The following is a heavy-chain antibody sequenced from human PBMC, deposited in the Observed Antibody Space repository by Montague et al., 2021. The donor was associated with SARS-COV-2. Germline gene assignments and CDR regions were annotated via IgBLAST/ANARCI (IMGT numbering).Heavy chain of an antibody. V-gene: IGHV1-18*01. Sequence: SAKVSCKASGYIFSSYSISWVRQAPGQGLEWMGWISTYDYKTNYAQMVQGRVTVTTDTSTSTVYMELRSLRSDDTAVYYCARDWYCRGGRCHNTFDIWGQGTLVTVSS. D-gene: IGHD2-15*01. CDR3: ARDWYCRGGRCHNTFDI. J-gene: IGHJ3*02. CDR2: ISTYDYKT. CDR1: GYIFSSYS.